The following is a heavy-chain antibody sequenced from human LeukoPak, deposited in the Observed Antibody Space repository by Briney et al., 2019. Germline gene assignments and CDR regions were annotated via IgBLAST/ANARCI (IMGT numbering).Heavy chain of an antibody. V-gene: IGHV4-61*02. CDR3: ARTAAGKIFDY. CDR1: GGSISSGSYY. D-gene: IGHD6-13*01. CDR2: IYTSGST. J-gene: IGHJ4*02. Sequence: SQTLSLTCTVSGGSISSGSYYWSWIRQPAGKGLEWIGRIYTSGSTNYNPSLKSRVTISIDTSKSQFSLKLSSVTAADTAVYYCARTAAGKIFDYWGQGTLVTVSS.